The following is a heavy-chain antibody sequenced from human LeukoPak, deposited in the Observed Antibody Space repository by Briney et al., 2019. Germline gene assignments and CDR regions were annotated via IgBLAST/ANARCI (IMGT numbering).Heavy chain of an antibody. J-gene: IGHJ4*02. CDR2: ISGSGGST. D-gene: IGHD2-2*01. V-gene: IGHV3-23*01. CDR3: AKAHDIVAVPAASYYFDY. Sequence: GGSLRLSCAASGFTFSSYAMSWVRQAPGKGLKWVSAISGSGGSTYYADSVKGRFTISRDNSKNTLYLQMNSLRAEDTAVYYCAKAHDIVAVPAASYYFDYWGQGTLVTVSS. CDR1: GFTFSSYA.